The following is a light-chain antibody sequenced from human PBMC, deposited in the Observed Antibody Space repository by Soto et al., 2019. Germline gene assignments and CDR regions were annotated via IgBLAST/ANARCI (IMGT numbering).Light chain of an antibody. J-gene: IGKJ1*01. Sequence: EIVLTQSPGTLSLSPGERATLSCRASQSVSSNYLAWYQQKPGQAPRLLIYGASNRATGIPGRFSGSRSGAEFTLTINSLQSEDFAVYYCQQYGSSYPWTFGQGTKVDIK. CDR1: QSVSSNY. CDR2: GAS. CDR3: QQYGSSYPWT. V-gene: IGKV3-20*01.